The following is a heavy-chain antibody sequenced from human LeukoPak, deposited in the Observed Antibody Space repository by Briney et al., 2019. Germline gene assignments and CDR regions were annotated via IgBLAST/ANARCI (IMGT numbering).Heavy chain of an antibody. D-gene: IGHD5-18*01. CDR2: ISSSSSTI. CDR3: ARELVDTAMVTVNAFDI. V-gene: IGHV3-48*01. J-gene: IGHJ3*02. Sequence: GGSLRLSCAASGFTFSSYSMNWVRQAPGKGLEWASYISSSSSTIYYADSVKGRFTISRDNAKNSLYLQMNSLRAEDTAVYYCARELVDTAMVTVNAFDIWGQGTMVTVSS. CDR1: GFTFSSYS.